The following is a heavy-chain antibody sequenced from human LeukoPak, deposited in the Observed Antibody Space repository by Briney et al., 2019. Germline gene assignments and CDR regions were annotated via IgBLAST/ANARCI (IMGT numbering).Heavy chain of an antibody. J-gene: IGHJ5*02. Sequence: TGGSLRLSCAASGFTFSNAWMSWVRQAPGKGLEWVGRIKSKTDGGTTDYAAPVKGRFTISRDDSINTAYLQMKSLKTEDTALYYCTRDSGTYNWFDPWGQGTLVTVSS. CDR2: IKSKTDGGTT. CDR1: GFTFSNAW. CDR3: TRDSGTYNWFDP. D-gene: IGHD1-26*01. V-gene: IGHV3-15*01.